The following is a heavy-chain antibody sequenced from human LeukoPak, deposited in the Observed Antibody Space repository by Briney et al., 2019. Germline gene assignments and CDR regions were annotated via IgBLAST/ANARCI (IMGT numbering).Heavy chain of an antibody. CDR2: IYYSGST. J-gene: IGHJ4*02. V-gene: IGHV4-59*12. CDR3: ARAGLRFLVDY. D-gene: IGHD3-3*01. CDR1: GGSISSYY. Sequence: YPSETLSLTCTVSGGSISSYYWSWIRQPPGKGLEWIGYIYYSGSTNYNPSLKSRVTISVDTSKNQFSLKLSSVTAADTAVYYCARAGLRFLVDYWGQGTLVTVSS.